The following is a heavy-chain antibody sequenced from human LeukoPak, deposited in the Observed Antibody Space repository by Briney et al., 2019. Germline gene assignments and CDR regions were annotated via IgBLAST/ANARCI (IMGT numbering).Heavy chain of an antibody. CDR3: AKVDGITIFEVFDY. CDR2: ISYDGSNK. V-gene: IGHV3-30-3*01. D-gene: IGHD3-3*01. CDR1: GFTFSSYA. Sequence: GALRLSCAASGFTFSSYAMHWVRRAPGKGLEWVAVISYDGSNKYYADSVKGRFTISRDNYKNTLYLQMNSLRAEDTAVYYCAKVDGITIFEVFDYWGQGTLVTVSS. J-gene: IGHJ4*02.